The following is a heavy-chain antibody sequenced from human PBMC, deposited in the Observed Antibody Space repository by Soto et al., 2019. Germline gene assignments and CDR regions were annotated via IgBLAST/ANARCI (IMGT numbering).Heavy chain of an antibody. D-gene: IGHD6-6*01. V-gene: IGHV3-33*01. CDR1: GFTSSSYG. Sequence: QVQLVESGGGVVQPGRSLRLSCAASGFTSSSYGMHWVRQAPGKGLEWVAVIWYDGSNKYYADSVKGRFTISRDNSKHTLYLQMHSLRAEDTAVYYCAMGSWYLQHWGQGTLVTVSS. J-gene: IGHJ1*01. CDR3: AMGSWYLQH. CDR2: IWYDGSNK.